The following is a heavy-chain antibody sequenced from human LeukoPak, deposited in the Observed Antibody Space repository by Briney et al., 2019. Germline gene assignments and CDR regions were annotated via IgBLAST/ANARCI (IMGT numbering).Heavy chain of an antibody. Sequence: PSETLSLTCTVSGGSISSSSYYWSWIRQPPGKGLEWIGYIYYSGSTNYNPSLKSRVTISVDTSKNQFSLKLSSVTAADTAVYYCAREGVPYCSGGSCYSMTLPDYWGQGTLVTVSS. J-gene: IGHJ4*02. CDR2: IYYSGST. D-gene: IGHD2-15*01. CDR1: GGSISSSSYY. V-gene: IGHV4-61*01. CDR3: AREGVPYCSGGSCYSMTLPDY.